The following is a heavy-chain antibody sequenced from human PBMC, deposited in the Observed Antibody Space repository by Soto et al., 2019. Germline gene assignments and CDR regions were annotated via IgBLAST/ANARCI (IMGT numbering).Heavy chain of an antibody. Sequence: QVQLVQSGAEVKKPGASVKVSCKASGYTFTSYGVNWVRQAPGQGLEWMGWIRSYNNSTNYAQKLQGRVTMTTDTSANTAYMELRSLRSDDTAVYYCARHGNGDDYWGQGTLVTVSS. V-gene: IGHV1-18*01. CDR1: GYTFTSYG. CDR3: ARHGNGDDY. CDR2: IRSYNNST. J-gene: IGHJ4*02.